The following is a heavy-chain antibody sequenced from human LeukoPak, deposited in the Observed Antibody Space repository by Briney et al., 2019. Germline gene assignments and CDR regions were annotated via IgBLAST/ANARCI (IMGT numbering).Heavy chain of an antibody. CDR3: ARSGGSSSLGY. CDR2: INTDGSST. CDR1: GFTFSSYW. Sequence: GGSLRLSCAASGFTFSSYWMHWVRQAPGKGRVWVSHINTDGSSTTYADSVKGPLTSSRDNATTTLYLQMNSLRAEDTAVYYCARSGGSSSLGYWGQGTLVTVSS. D-gene: IGHD6-6*01. V-gene: IGHV3-74*01. J-gene: IGHJ4*02.